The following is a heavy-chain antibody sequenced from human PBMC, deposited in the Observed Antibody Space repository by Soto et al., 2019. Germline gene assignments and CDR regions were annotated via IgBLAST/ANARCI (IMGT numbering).Heavy chain of an antibody. J-gene: IGHJ4*02. V-gene: IGHV4-4*02. CDR1: SGSIKTDVW. Sequence: PSETLSLTCTVSSGSIKTDVWWSWLRRPPGKGLEWIGEIYQNGHTNYNPSLKSRVTMSVDTSKNHFSLMLTSVTAADTAMYYCARDAAVAGETDRFDYWGQGIPVTVSS. D-gene: IGHD6-19*01. CDR3: ARDAAVAGETDRFDY. CDR2: IYQNGHT.